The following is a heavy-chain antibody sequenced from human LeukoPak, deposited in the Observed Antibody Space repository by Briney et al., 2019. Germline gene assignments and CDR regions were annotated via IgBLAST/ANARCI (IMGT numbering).Heavy chain of an antibody. V-gene: IGHV1-8*01. CDR1: GYTFTSYD. D-gene: IGHD3-10*01. Sequence: ASVKVSCKASGYTFTSYDITWVRQATGQGLEWVGWVNPNSGNTGYAHKFQGRVTMTRNTSISTAYMELSSLRSEDTAVYYCARGSFGTSDYWGQGTLVTVSS. J-gene: IGHJ4*02. CDR2: VNPNSGNT. CDR3: ARGSFGTSDY.